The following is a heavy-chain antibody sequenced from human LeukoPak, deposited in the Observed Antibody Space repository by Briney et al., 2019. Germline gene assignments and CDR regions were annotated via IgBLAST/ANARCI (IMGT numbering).Heavy chain of an antibody. CDR3: ARDRDSGSSSNRFYFDY. CDR2: IFTSGST. CDR1: GGSISTYY. J-gene: IGHJ4*02. V-gene: IGHV4-4*07. Sequence: SETLPLTCTVSGGSISTYYWSWVRQPAGKGLEGIRRIFTSGSTNYNPSLKSRVTMSVDTSMNQLSLKLSSVTAADTAVYYCARDRDSGSSSNRFYFDYWGQGTLVTVSS. D-gene: IGHD1-26*01.